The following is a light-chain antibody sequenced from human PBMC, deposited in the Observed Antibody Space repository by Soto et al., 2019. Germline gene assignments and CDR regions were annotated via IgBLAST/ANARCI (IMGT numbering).Light chain of an antibody. V-gene: IGLV1-51*01. CDR2: DNN. CDR3: GTWDSSLNPGGV. Sequence: QSVLTQPPSVSAAPGQKVTISCSGSSSNMGSNYVSWYQQLPGTAPKLRIYDNNKRPSGIPDRFSGSKSGTSATLGITGLQSGDEADYYCGTWDSSLNPGGVFGGCTQQTVL. J-gene: IGLJ7*01. CDR1: SSNMGSNY.